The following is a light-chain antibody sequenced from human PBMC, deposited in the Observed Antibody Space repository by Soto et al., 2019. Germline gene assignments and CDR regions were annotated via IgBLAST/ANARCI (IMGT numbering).Light chain of an antibody. CDR2: RNN. CDR1: SSNIGSNY. J-gene: IGLJ2*01. V-gene: IGLV1-47*01. CDR3: AAWVDSLSGVV. Sequence: QSVLTQPPSASGTPGQRVTISCCGSSSNIGSNYVYWYQQLPGTAPKLLIYRNNQRPSGVPDRFSGSKSGTSASLAISGLRSEDEADYYCAAWVDSLSGVVFGGGTQLTVL.